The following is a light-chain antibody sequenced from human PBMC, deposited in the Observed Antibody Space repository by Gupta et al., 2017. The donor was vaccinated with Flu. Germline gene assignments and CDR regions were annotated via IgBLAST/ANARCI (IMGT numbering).Light chain of an antibody. CDR2: AAS. J-gene: IGKJ3*01. Sequence: DIQMTQHPYSLSASVGDRVTITCRTSQSISVYLNWYQQKPGKAPKHLIYAASSLLSGVPSRFSGSGSGTDFTLTISSLQPEDFATFFCQQSYSTPFTFGPGTKVDIK. V-gene: IGKV1-39*01. CDR3: QQSYSTPFT. CDR1: QSISVY.